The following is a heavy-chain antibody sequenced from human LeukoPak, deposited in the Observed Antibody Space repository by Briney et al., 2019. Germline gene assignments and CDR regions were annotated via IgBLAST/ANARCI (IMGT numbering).Heavy chain of an antibody. CDR2: ISYDGSNK. D-gene: IGHD1-20*01. V-gene: IGHV3-30*18. CDR3: AKDPSYNWNYLTY. J-gene: IGHJ4*02. CDR1: GFTFSSYG. Sequence: GGSLRLSCAASGFTFSSYGMHWVRQAPGKGLEWVAVISYDGSNKYYADSVKGRFTISRDNSKNTLYLQMNSLRAEDTAVYYCAKDPSYNWNYLTYWGQGTLVTVSS.